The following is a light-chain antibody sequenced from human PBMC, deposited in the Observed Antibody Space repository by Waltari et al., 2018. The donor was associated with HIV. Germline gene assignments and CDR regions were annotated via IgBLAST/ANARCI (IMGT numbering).Light chain of an antibody. Sequence: QSVLTQPPSASGTPGQRVTISCSGSSSNIGSNYVYWYQQLPGPAPKLLIYRNNQPPSGVPDRFSDSRSGTSASLAISWLRTEDEADYYCAAWDDSLSGWVCGGGTKLTVL. V-gene: IGLV1-47*01. J-gene: IGLJ3*02. CDR1: SSNIGSNY. CDR2: RNN. CDR3: AAWDDSLSGWV.